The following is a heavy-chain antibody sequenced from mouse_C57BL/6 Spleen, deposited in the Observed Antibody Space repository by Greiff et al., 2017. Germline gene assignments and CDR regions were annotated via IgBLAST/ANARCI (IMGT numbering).Heavy chain of an antibody. V-gene: IGHV5-9-1*02. CDR3: TRAYYYGSSYWYFDV. CDR2: ISSGGDYI. D-gene: IGHD1-1*01. J-gene: IGHJ1*03. CDR1: GFTFSSYA. Sequence: VMLVESGEGLVKPGGSLKLSFAASGFTFSSYAMSWVRQTPEKRLEWVAYISSGGDYIYYADTVKGRFTISRDNARNTLYLQMSSLKSEDTAMYYCTRAYYYGSSYWYFDVWGTGTTVTVSS.